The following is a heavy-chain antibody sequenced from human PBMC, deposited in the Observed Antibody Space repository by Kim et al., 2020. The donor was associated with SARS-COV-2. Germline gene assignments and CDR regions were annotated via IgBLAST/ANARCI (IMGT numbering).Heavy chain of an antibody. CDR1: GGTFSSYA. J-gene: IGHJ6*02. V-gene: IGHV1-69*13. CDR3: ARVGGSPHGYYYGMDV. Sequence: SVKVSCKASGGTFSSYAISWVRQAPGQGLEWMGGIIPIFGTANYAQKFQGRVTITADESTSTAYMELSSLRSEDTAVYYCARVGGSPHGYYYGMDVWGQGTTVTVSS. D-gene: IGHD2-15*01. CDR2: IIPIFGTA.